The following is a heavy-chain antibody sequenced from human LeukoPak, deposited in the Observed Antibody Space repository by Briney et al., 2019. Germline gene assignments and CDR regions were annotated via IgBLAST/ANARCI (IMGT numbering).Heavy chain of an antibody. CDR1: GFTFSSYS. CDR2: ISTSSIYI. CDR3: AKSGYNRFDY. J-gene: IGHJ4*02. V-gene: IGHV3-21*04. Sequence: GGSLRLSCAASGFTFSSYSMNWVRQAPGKGLEWVSSISTSSIYIYYADSVKGRFTISRDNSKNTLILQMNSLRAEDTAVYYCAKSGYNRFDYWGQGILVTVSS. D-gene: IGHD5-24*01.